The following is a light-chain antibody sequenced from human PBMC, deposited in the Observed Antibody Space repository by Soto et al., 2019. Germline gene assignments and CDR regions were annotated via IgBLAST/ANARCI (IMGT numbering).Light chain of an antibody. CDR3: SSYAASNNFYFV. CDR1: SSDVGGYKY. CDR2: EVT. J-gene: IGLJ3*02. V-gene: IGLV2-8*01. Sequence: QSALTQPPSASGSPGQSVTISCTGTSSDVGGYKYVSWYQQSPGRAPKLMIYEVTKRPSGVPDRFSGSKSGNTASLTVSGLQAEDEADYYCSSYAASNNFYFVFGGGTKVTVL.